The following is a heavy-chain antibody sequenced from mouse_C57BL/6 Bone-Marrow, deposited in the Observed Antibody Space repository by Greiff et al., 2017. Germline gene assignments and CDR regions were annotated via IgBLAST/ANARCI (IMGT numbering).Heavy chain of an antibody. J-gene: IGHJ4*01. D-gene: IGHD2-3*01. Sequence: EVKVVESGGGLVQPGGSLKLSCAASGFTFSDYYMYWVRQTPEKRLEWVAYISNGGGSTYYPDTVKGRFTISRDNAKNTLYLQMSRLKSEDTAMYYCARRGYYVAMDYWGQGTSVTVSS. V-gene: IGHV5-12*01. CDR1: GFTFSDYY. CDR3: ARRGYYVAMDY. CDR2: ISNGGGST.